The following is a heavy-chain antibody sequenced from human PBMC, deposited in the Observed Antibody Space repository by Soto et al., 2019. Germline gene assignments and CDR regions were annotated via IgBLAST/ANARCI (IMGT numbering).Heavy chain of an antibody. CDR1: GCTFSNND. Sequence: LRLSCAAPGCTFSNNDMNWIRQAPGKGLEWVAIIWYDGSNKYYADSVKGRFTISRDNSKNTLYLQMSSLRVEDTAVYYCVKDTSGYSPFDYWGQGTQVTVSS. CDR2: IWYDGSNK. V-gene: IGHV3-33*06. CDR3: VKDTSGYSPFDY. D-gene: IGHD3-22*01. J-gene: IGHJ4*02.